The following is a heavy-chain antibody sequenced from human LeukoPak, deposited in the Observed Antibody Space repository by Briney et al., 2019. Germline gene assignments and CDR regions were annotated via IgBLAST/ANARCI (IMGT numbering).Heavy chain of an antibody. J-gene: IGHJ5*02. CDR2: MNPNSGNT. CDR3: ARDAIVDIVANGFDP. V-gene: IGHV1-8*01. Sequence: ASVKVSCKASGYTFTSYDINWVRQATGQGLEWMGWMNPNSGNTGYAQKFQGRVTMTRNTSISTAYMELSSLRSEDTAVYYCARDAIVDIVANGFDPWGQGTLVTVSS. CDR1: GYTFTSYD. D-gene: IGHD5-12*01.